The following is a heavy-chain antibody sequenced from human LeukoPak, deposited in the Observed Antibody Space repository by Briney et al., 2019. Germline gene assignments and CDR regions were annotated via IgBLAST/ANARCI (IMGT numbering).Heavy chain of an antibody. Sequence: PGGSLRLSCAASGFTFSDYYMSWIRQAPGKGLEWVSYISSPGTSIFYADSVKGRFTVSRDNTKNSLFLQMNSLRVEDTAVYYCARVSPYYYGAGPYYVIYWGQGTLVTVSP. D-gene: IGHD3-10*01. V-gene: IGHV3-11*01. CDR1: GFTFSDYY. CDR2: ISSPGTSI. CDR3: ARVSPYYYGAGPYYVIY. J-gene: IGHJ4*02.